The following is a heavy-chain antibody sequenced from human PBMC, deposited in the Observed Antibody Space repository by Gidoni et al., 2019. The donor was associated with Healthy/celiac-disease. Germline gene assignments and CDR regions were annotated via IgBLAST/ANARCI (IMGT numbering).Heavy chain of an antibody. V-gene: IGHV3-23*01. CDR3: AKVLSGSGGTRDAFDI. CDR1: GFTCSSYS. Sequence: EVQLLKSGGGLVQPGGSLRLTCAASGFTCSSYSMSWVRQAPGTGLEWVSAISGIGCSTSYADSVTGRFTISRDNSKNTLYLQMISLRAEDTAVYYCAKVLSGSGGTRDAFDIWGQGTMVTVSS. CDR2: ISGIGCST. J-gene: IGHJ3*02. D-gene: IGHD2-15*01.